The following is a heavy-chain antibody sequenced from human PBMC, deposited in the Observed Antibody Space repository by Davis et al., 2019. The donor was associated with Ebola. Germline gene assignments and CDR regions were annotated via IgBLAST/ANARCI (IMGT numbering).Heavy chain of an antibody. CDR2: IYYSGST. CDR1: GGSISSGGYY. Sequence: PSETLSLTCTVSGGSISSGGYYWSWIRQHPGKGLEWIGYIYYSGSTYYNPSLKSRVTISVDTSKNQFSLKLSSVTAADTAVYYCARGYYYDSRPSYYYYYMDVWGKGTTVTVSS. J-gene: IGHJ6*03. V-gene: IGHV4-31*03. D-gene: IGHD3-22*01. CDR3: ARGYYYDSRPSYYYYYMDV.